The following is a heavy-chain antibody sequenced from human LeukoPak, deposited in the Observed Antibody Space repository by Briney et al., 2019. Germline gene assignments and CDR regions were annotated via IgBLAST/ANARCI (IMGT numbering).Heavy chain of an antibody. CDR2: ISGSGDST. V-gene: IGHV3-23*01. CDR3: VRRAAVRGMDF. J-gene: IGHJ6*02. Sequence: GGSQRLSCTASGFIFDTHTLTWVRQAPGKGLEWVASISGSGDSTNYGDSVKGRFTISRDNFKRTVHLEMSNLRADDTAMYYCVRRAAVRGMDFWGLGTTVIVSS. D-gene: IGHD1-14*01. CDR1: GFIFDTHT.